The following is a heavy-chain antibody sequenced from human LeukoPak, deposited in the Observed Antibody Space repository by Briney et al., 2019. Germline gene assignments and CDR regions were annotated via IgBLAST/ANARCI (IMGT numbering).Heavy chain of an antibody. CDR3: ARHRFEYSSSGTFDY. V-gene: IGHV4-59*08. J-gene: IGHJ4*02. CDR2: IYYSGST. D-gene: IGHD6-6*01. CDR1: GGSISSYY. Sequence: SETLSLTCTVSGGSISSYYWSCIRQPPGKGLEWIGYIYYSGSTNYNPSLKSRVTISVDTSKNQFSLKLSSVTAADTAVYYCARHRFEYSSSGTFDYWGQGTLVTVSS.